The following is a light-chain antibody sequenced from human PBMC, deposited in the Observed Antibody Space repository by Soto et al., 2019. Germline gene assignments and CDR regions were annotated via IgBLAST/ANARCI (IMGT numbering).Light chain of an antibody. Sequence: EIVLTQSPATLSLSPGERATLSCRASRSVTGYLAWYQQKPGQAPRLLIYDASSRATGIPPRFSGSGSGTDFTLTITSLEPEDFPVYYCQQRSDWPSTFGGGTKVEI. V-gene: IGKV3-11*01. CDR3: QQRSDWPST. J-gene: IGKJ4*01. CDR1: RSVTGY. CDR2: DAS.